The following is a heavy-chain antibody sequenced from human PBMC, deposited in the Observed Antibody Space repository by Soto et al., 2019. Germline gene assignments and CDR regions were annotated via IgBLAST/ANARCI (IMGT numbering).Heavy chain of an antibody. J-gene: IGHJ4*02. D-gene: IGHD1-26*01. CDR3: ARVMLARGRLPGGDY. V-gene: IGHV1-69*12. Sequence: QVQLVQSGAEVKKPGSSVKVSCKASGGTFSSYAISWVRQAPGQGLEWMGGIIPIFGTANYAQKFQGRVTITAEESTSPADMELGSLGSEERAVYCCARVMLARGRLPGGDYWGQGTLVTVSS. CDR1: GGTFSSYA. CDR2: IIPIFGTA.